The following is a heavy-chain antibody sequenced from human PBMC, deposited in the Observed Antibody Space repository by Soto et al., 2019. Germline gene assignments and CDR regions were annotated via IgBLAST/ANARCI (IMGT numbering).Heavy chain of an antibody. CDR1: GGSISSGDYD. J-gene: IGHJ4*02. Sequence: QVQLQESGPGLVKPSQTLSLTCTVSGGSISSGDYDWSWIRQPTGKGLEWIGYIYDSVSTYYNPSLNSGITLSGETFKNHYSVKMSFVTAAYTAIYYCARTTFGYRSGGIDDWGQGTLVIVSS. V-gene: IGHV4-30-4*01. CDR3: ARTTFGYRSGGIDD. CDR2: IYDSVST. D-gene: IGHD2-15*01.